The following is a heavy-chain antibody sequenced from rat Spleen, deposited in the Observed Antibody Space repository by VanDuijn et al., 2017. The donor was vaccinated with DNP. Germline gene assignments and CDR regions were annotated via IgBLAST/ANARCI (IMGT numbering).Heavy chain of an antibody. Sequence: EVQLQESGPGLVKPSQSLSLTCSVTGYSITSTYWGWIRKFPGNKLEWMGSVNSAGSTNYNPSLKSRISITRDTSKNQFFLQLNSVTTEDTATYFCASYYYDGYYALDAWGQGTSVTVSS. CDR1: GYSITSTY. D-gene: IGHD1-12*02. J-gene: IGHJ4*01. CDR2: VNSAGST. V-gene: IGHV3-3*01. CDR3: ASYYYDGYYALDA.